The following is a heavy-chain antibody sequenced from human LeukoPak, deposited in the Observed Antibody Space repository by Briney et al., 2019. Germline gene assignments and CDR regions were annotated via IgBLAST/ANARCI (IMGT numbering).Heavy chain of an antibody. V-gene: IGHV3-30*18. CDR1: GFTFSSYV. Sequence: GGSLRLSCAACGFTFSSYVMHWVRQAPGKGLEWVAVISYDGSNKYYADSVKGRFTISRDNSKNTLYLQMNSLRAEDTAVYYCAKDLGSSNDYWGQGNLVTVSS. J-gene: IGHJ4*02. D-gene: IGHD6-13*01. CDR2: ISYDGSNK. CDR3: AKDLGSSNDY.